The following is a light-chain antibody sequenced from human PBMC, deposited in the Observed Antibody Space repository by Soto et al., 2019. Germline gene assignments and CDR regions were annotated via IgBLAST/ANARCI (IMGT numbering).Light chain of an antibody. J-gene: IGLJ2*01. Sequence: QSVLTQPPSASGSPGQSVTISCTGTSSDVGGYNYVSWYQQHPGKAPKLMIYEVSKRPSGVPDRFSGSKSGNTASLTVSGLQAEDEADYYCSSYAGSRGVFGGGTKVTVL. CDR3: SSYAGSRGV. CDR1: SSDVGGYNY. CDR2: EVS. V-gene: IGLV2-8*01.